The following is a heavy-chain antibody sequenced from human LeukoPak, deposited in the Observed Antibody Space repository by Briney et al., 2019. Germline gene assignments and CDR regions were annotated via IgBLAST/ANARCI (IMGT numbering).Heavy chain of an antibody. CDR2: INHSGST. Sequence: TSETLSLTCAVYGGSFSGYYWSWIRQPPGKGLEWIGEINHSGSTHYNPSLKSRVTISVDTSNNHFSLRLSSVTAADTAVYYCARDPRWLTPDCTSTSCYENYFDPWGQGTLVTVSS. CDR1: GGSFSGYY. V-gene: IGHV4-34*01. CDR3: ARDPRWLTPDCTSTSCYENYFDP. D-gene: IGHD2-2*01. J-gene: IGHJ5*02.